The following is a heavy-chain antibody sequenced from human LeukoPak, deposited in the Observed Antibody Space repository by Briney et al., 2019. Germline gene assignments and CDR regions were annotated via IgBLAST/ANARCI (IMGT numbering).Heavy chain of an antibody. J-gene: IGHJ3*01. Sequence: PGGSLRLSCAASGFTFSSYNMNWVRQAPGQGLEWVSSISSTSRSYIYYADSVKGRFTISRDNAKNSLYLQMNSLRAEDTAVYYCARQAVARPFDLWGQGTMVAVSS. CDR2: ISSTSRSYI. CDR1: GFTFSSYN. V-gene: IGHV3-21*01. CDR3: ARQAVARPFDL.